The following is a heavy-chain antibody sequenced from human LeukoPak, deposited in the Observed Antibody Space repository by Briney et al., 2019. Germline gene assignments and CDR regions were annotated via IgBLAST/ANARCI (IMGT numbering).Heavy chain of an antibody. J-gene: IGHJ4*02. V-gene: IGHV3-21*01. Sequence: PGGSLRLSCAASGFTFSSNSMNWVRQAPGKGLEWVSPISRSSSNIYYADSVKGRFTISRDNAKNSLYLQMNSLRAEDTAVYYCAKGREGYNSYDYWGQGTLVTVSS. CDR2: ISRSSSNI. CDR1: GFTFSSNS. CDR3: AKGREGYNSYDY. D-gene: IGHD5-24*01.